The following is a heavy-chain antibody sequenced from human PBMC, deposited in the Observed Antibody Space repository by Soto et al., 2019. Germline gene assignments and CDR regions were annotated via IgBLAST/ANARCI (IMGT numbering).Heavy chain of an antibody. CDR3: ARGRRGDFWSGYHYYYGMDV. CDR1: GGCFSGYY. J-gene: IGHJ6*02. Sequence: TLSLSCAVYGGCFSGYYWSWIRQPPGKGLEWIGEINHSGSTNYNPSLKSRGTISVDTSKNQFSLKLSSVTAADTAVYYCARGRRGDFWSGYHYYYGMDVWGQGTTVTVSS. D-gene: IGHD3-3*01. CDR2: INHSGST. V-gene: IGHV4-34*01.